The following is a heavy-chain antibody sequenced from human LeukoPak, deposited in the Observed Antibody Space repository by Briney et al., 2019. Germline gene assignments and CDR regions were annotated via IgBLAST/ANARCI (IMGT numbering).Heavy chain of an antibody. CDR3: AREESECSSTSCYSRGVYYFDY. CDR1: GGTFSSYA. D-gene: IGHD2-2*02. CDR2: IIPIFGTA. V-gene: IGHV1-69*01. J-gene: IGHJ4*02. Sequence: GASVKVSCKASGGTFSSYAISWVRQAPGQGLEWMGGIIPIFGTANYAQKFQGRVTITADESTSTAYMELSSLRSEDTAVYYCAREESECSSTSCYSRGVYYFDYWGQGTLVTVSS.